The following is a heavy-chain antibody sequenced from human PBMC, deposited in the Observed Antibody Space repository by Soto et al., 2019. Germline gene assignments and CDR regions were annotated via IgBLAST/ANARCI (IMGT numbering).Heavy chain of an antibody. CDR3: ASEPGIAAAGGFYWFDP. D-gene: IGHD6-13*01. CDR1: GGTFSSYA. CDR2: IIPIFGTA. V-gene: IGHV1-69*13. Sequence: SVKVSCKASGGTFSSYAISWVRQAPGQGLEWMGGIIPIFGTANYAQKFQGRVTITADESTSTAYMELSSLRSEDTAVYYCASEPGIAAAGGFYWFDPWGQGTLVTVSS. J-gene: IGHJ5*02.